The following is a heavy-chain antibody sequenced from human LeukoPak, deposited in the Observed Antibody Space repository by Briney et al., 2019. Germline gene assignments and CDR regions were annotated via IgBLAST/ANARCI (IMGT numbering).Heavy chain of an antibody. V-gene: IGHV1-2*06. J-gene: IGHJ4*02. CDR2: INPNSGGT. Sequence: ASVKVSCKASGYTFNGYYMHWVRQAPGQGLEWMGRINPNSGGTNYAQKFQGRVTMTRDTSISTAYMELSRLRSDDTAVYYCARSKSGGIVGPGLGYWGQGTLVTVSS. CDR1: GYTFNGYY. D-gene: IGHD1-26*01. CDR3: ARSKSGGIVGPGLGY.